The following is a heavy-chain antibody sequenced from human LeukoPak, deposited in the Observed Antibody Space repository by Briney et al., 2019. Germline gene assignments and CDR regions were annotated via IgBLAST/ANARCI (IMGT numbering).Heavy chain of an antibody. J-gene: IGHJ6*02. CDR2: IKEDGSEK. CDR1: GFTFSNYW. D-gene: IGHD2-2*01. CDR3: VRDNTGGRYQVVSAYFHYYYGMDV. V-gene: IGHV3-7*03. Sequence: VQPGGSLRLSCAASGFTFSNYWMTWVRQAPGKGLEWVANIKEDGSEKYYVDSVKGRFTISRDNAKSSLFLQMNSLRVEDTAVFYCVRDNTGGRYQVVSAYFHYYYGMDVWGPGTTVTVSS.